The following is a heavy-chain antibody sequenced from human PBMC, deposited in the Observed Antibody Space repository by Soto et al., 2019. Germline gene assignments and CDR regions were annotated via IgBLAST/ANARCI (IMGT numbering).Heavy chain of an antibody. CDR2: IIPILGIA. D-gene: IGHD1-7*01. J-gene: IGHJ4*02. V-gene: IGHV1-69*04. CDR3: ARDRGATGTTLQ. CDR1: GGTFSSYT. Sequence: SVKVSCKASGGTFSSYTISWVRQAPGQGLEWIGRIIPILGIANYAQKFQGRVTITADKSTSTAYMELSSLRSEDTAVYYCARDRGATGTTLQWGQGTLVTVSS.